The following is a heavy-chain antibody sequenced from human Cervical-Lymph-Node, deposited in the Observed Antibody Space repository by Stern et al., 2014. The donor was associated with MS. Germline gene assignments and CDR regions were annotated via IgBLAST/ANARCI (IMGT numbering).Heavy chain of an antibody. CDR3: VKDKASSSWYREAPDY. Sequence: EVQLVESGGGLVQPGSALRLPCAASGFTFDDYGMHWVRQAPETRLEFVSGISWNSADIGYADSVKGRFTISRDNAKNSLYLQINSLRAEDTALYYCVKDKASSSWYREAPDYWGQGTLVTVSA. V-gene: IGHV3-9*01. J-gene: IGHJ4*02. CDR1: GFTFDDYG. CDR2: ISWNSADI. D-gene: IGHD6-13*01.